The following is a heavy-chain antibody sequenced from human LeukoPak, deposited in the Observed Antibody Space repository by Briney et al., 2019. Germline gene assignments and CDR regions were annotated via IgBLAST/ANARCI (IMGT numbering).Heavy chain of an antibody. V-gene: IGHV1-46*01. Sequence: ASVKVSCTASGYTFTSYYMHWVRQAPGQGLEWMGIINPSGGSTSYAQKFQGRVTMTRNTSTSTVYMELSSLRSEDTAVYYCARDLSTAAGPGSWGQGTLVTVSS. D-gene: IGHD6-13*01. CDR1: GYTFTSYY. J-gene: IGHJ4*02. CDR2: INPSGGST. CDR3: ARDLSTAAGPGS.